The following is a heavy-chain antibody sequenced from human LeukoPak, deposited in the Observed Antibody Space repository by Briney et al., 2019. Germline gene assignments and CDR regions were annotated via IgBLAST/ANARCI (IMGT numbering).Heavy chain of an antibody. D-gene: IGHD5-18*01. J-gene: IGHJ5*01. CDR3: ARSRGERGYSYGVDS. CDR1: GYTFTGYY. Sequence: GASVKVSCKASGYTFTGYYMQWVRQAPGQGLEWMGWINPNSGGTNYAQKFQGRVTMTRDTSISTAYMELSRLRSDDTAVYYCARSRGERGYSYGVDSWGQGTLVTVSS. CDR2: INPNSGGT. V-gene: IGHV1-2*02.